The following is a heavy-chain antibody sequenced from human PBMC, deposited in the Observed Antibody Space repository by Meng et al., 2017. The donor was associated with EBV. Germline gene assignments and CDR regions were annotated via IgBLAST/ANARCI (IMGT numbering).Heavy chain of an antibody. V-gene: IGHV1-3*01. D-gene: IGHD3-10*01. Sequence: QVQSVQSGAEVKKPGASVKVSCKASGYTFTSYAMHWVRQAPGQRLEWMGWINAGNGNTKYSQKFQGRVTITRDTSASTAYMELSSLRSEDTAVYYCARDGGYYYGSGSYYFDYWGQGTLVTVSS. J-gene: IGHJ4*02. CDR3: ARDGGYYYGSGSYYFDY. CDR2: INAGNGNT. CDR1: GYTFTSYA.